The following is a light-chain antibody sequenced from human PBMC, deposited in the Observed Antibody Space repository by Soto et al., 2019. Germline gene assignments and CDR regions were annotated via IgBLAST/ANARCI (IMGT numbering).Light chain of an antibody. CDR1: SSNIGNNF. Sequence: QSVLTQPPSVSAAPGQRVTISCSGSSSNIGNNFVSWYQQLPGTAPKLLIYDNNKRPSGIPDRFSGSKSGTSATLGITGLQTGDEADYYCGTWDDSLGAVVFGGGTKVTVL. CDR3: GTWDDSLGAVV. J-gene: IGLJ2*01. V-gene: IGLV1-51*01. CDR2: DNN.